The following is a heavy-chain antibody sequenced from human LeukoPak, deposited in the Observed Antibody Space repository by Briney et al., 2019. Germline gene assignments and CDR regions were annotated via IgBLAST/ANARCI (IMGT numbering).Heavy chain of an antibody. CDR3: AKGTVVPAAIGY. CDR1: GFTFSSYG. Sequence: GGSLRLSCAASGFTFSSYGMHWVRQAPGKGLEWVAVISYDGSNKYYADSVKGRFTISRDNSKNTLYLQMNSLRAEDTAVYYCAKGTVVPAAIGYWGQGTLVTVSS. V-gene: IGHV3-30*18. D-gene: IGHD2-2*01. CDR2: ISYDGSNK. J-gene: IGHJ4*02.